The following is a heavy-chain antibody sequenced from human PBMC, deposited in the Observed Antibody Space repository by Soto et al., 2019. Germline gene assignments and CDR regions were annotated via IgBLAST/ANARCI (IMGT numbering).Heavy chain of an antibody. V-gene: IGHV1-18*01. D-gene: IGHD3-22*01. CDR2: IAGYNGNT. CDR3: VLDSGNHYAY. J-gene: IGHJ4*02. CDR1: GYSFTSYG. Sequence: ASVKVSCKASGYSFTSYGISWVRQAPGQGLEWMGWIAGYNGNTNYAQKLQGRVTMTTDTSTSTAYMELRTLRSDDTAVYYCVLDSGNHYAYWGQATLVTASS.